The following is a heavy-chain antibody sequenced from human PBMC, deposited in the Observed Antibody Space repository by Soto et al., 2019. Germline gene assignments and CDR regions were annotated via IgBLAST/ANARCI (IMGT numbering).Heavy chain of an antibody. D-gene: IGHD2-2*01. CDR1: GFSLSTSGVG. CDR3: AHSQTADIVVAHGAFDI. J-gene: IGHJ3*02. V-gene: IGHV2-5*02. Sequence: SGPTLVKPTQTLTLTCTFSGFSLSTSGVGVGWIRQPPGKALEWLALIYWDDDKRYSPSLKSRLTITKDTSKNQVVLTMTNMDPVDTATYYCAHSQTADIVVAHGAFDIWGQGTMVTVSS. CDR2: IYWDDDK.